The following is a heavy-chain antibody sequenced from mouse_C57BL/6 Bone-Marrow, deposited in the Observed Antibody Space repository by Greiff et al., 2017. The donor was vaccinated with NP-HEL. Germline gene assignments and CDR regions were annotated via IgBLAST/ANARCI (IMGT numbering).Heavy chain of an antibody. CDR1: GYTFTSYW. Sequence: VQLQQPGAELVRPGTSVKLSCKASGYTFTSYWMHWVKQRPGQGLEWIGVIDPSDSYTNYNQKFKGKATLTVDTSSSTAYMQLSSLTSEDSAVSYCEKVSTMFKWFAFWDQGTLVPVTA. D-gene: IGHD2-2*01. J-gene: IGHJ3*01. CDR2: IDPSDSYT. CDR3: EKVSTMFKWFAF. V-gene: IGHV1-59*01.